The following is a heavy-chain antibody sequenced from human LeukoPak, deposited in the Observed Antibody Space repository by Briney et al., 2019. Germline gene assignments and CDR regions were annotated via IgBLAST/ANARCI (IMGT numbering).Heavy chain of an antibody. V-gene: IGHV3-53*01. D-gene: IGHD3-10*01. Sequence: GGSLRLSCAVSGFTVSSNYMSWVRQAPGKGLEWVSVIYDIGNTYYADSVKGRFTISRDTSKNTVYLQMNSLRAEDTAVYYCARGGMRRPYGCWGQGALVTVSS. CDR1: GFTVSSNY. J-gene: IGHJ4*02. CDR3: ARGGMRRPYGC. CDR2: IYDIGNT.